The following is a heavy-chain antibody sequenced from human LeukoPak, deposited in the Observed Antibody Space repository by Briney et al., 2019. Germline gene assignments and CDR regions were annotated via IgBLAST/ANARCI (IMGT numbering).Heavy chain of an antibody. J-gene: IGHJ6*02. V-gene: IGHV3-64*04. D-gene: IGHD5-18*01. CDR3: ARDAMDGMDV. Sequence: GGSLRLSCSASGFTFRRYPIHWLRQAPGKGLEYVSAISSNGGSTYYADSVKGRFTISRDNSKNTLYLQMYSLRAEDTAVYYCARDAMDGMDVWGQGTTVSVSS. CDR1: GFTFRRYP. CDR2: ISSNGGST.